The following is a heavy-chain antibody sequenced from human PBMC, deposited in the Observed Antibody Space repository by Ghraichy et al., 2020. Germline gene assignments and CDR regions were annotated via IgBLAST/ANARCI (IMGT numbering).Heavy chain of an antibody. Sequence: GGSLRLSCAASGFTFSSYWMHWVRQAPGKGLVWVSRINSDGSSTSYADSVKGRFTISRDNAKNTLYLQMNSLRAEDTAVYYCARSYSSSVGGMDVWGQGTTVTVSS. D-gene: IGHD6-6*01. J-gene: IGHJ6*02. V-gene: IGHV3-74*01. CDR3: ARSYSSSVGGMDV. CDR2: INSDGSST. CDR1: GFTFSSYW.